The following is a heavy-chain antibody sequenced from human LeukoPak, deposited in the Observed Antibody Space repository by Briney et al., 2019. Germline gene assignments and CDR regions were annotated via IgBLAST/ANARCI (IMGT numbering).Heavy chain of an antibody. CDR3: ARGREVRGVNWFDP. D-gene: IGHD3-10*01. CDR2: INHSGST. CDR1: GVSFSGYY. V-gene: IGHV4-34*01. Sequence: SETLSLTCAVCGVSFSGYYWSWLRQPPGKGREWIWEINHSGSTNYIQSHQSRVTISVDTSKNQFSLKLSSVTAADTAVYYCARGREVRGVNWFDPWGQGTPVTVPS. J-gene: IGHJ5*02.